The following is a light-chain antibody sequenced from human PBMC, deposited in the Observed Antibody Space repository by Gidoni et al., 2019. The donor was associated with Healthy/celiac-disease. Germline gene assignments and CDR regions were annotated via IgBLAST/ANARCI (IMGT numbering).Light chain of an antibody. J-gene: IGKJ5*01. CDR1: QSVSSY. CDR2: DAS. CDR3: QQRSNWPPEA. Sequence: EILLTHSPATLSLSPGERATLSCRPSQSVSSYLAWYQQKPGQAPRLLIYDASNRAPGIPARFSGSGSGKEFNLTISSLEPEDFAVYYCQQRSNWPPEAFGQGTRLEIK. V-gene: IGKV3-11*01.